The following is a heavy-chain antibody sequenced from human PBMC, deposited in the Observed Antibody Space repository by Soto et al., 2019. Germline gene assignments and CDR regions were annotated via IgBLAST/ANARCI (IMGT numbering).Heavy chain of an antibody. CDR1: GGSIKSSGYH. J-gene: IGHJ4*02. V-gene: IGHV4-30-4*01. CDR3: VREERIAAPQLDY. CDR2: IHNSGTS. D-gene: IGHD6-6*01. Sequence: PSETLSLTCTVSGGSIKSSGYHWSWTRQSPAKGLEWIGYIHNSGTSFYNPSLRGRVTVTLDTSRSQFSLTLASVTAADTAVYYCVREERIAAPQLDYWGQGIPVTVS.